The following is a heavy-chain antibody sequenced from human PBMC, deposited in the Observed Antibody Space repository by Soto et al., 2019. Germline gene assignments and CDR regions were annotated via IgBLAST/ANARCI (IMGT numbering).Heavy chain of an antibody. V-gene: IGHV3-21*02. CDR2: ISSGRPDI. CDR1: GFSFDTYN. CDR3: VRDGLDYYDTERLYFDK. J-gene: IGHJ4*02. D-gene: IGHD3-22*01. Sequence: EDQLVESGGGLVKPGGSLRLSCAASGFSFDTYNMNWVRQAPGKGLEWVSSISSGRPDIFYADSVRGRFTISRDDAKKSLFLQMNSLRAEDTATYYCVRDGLDYYDTERLYFDKWGQGTLVTVSS.